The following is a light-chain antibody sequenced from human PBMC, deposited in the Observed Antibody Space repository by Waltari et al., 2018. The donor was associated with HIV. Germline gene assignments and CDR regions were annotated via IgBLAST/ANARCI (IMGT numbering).Light chain of an antibody. CDR1: ESLGGSY. CDR3: QQTYTLPQT. CDR2: GVS. V-gene: IGKV3-20*01. J-gene: IGKJ3*01. Sequence: EIVLTQSPGTLSLSPGERATLFCRASESLGGSYLGWHQQKPGQAPRLLIYGVSNRATGIPDRFSGSGSGTDFTLTISRLEPEDFASYYCQQTYTLPQTFGPGTTVDIK.